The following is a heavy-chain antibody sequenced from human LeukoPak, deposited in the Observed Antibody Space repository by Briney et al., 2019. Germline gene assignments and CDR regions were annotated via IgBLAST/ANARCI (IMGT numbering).Heavy chain of an antibody. CDR2: ISYDGSNK. Sequence: GGSLRLSCAASGFTFSNYALHWVRQAPGKGLEWVAVISYDGSNKFYADSVRGRFTISRDNSKNTLFLQMNSLRPEDTAVYYCARDLGSYSSGWYMGFDYWGQGTLVTVSS. V-gene: IGHV3-30*04. J-gene: IGHJ4*02. CDR1: GFTFSNYA. CDR3: ARDLGSYSSGWYMGFDY. D-gene: IGHD6-19*01.